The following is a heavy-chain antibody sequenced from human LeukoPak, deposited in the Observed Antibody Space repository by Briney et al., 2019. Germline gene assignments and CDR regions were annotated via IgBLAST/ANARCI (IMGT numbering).Heavy chain of an antibody. Sequence: ASVKVSCKASGYTFTSYYMHWVRQAPGQGLEWMGIINPSGGSTSYAQKFQGRVTMTRDTSTSTVYMELSSLRSEDTAVYYCASVHNGSYSGYDGFDIWGQGTMVTVSS. CDR2: INPSGGST. CDR1: GYTFTSYY. V-gene: IGHV1-46*01. D-gene: IGHD1-26*01. CDR3: ASVHNGSYSGYDGFDI. J-gene: IGHJ3*02.